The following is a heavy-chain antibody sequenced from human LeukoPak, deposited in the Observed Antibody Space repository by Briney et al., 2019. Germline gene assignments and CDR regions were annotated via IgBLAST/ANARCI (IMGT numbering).Heavy chain of an antibody. CDR1: GGSISSSSYY. J-gene: IGHJ4*02. D-gene: IGHD3-10*01. V-gene: IGHV4-39*06. CDR2: IYYSGST. Sequence: PSETLSLTCTVSGGSISSSSYYWGWIRQPPGKGLEWIGSIYYSGSTYYNPSLKSRVTISVDTSKNQIPLKLSSVTAADTAVYYCARTRYYYNSRSYGAPYYFDYWGQGTLVTVSS. CDR3: ARTRYYYNSRSYGAPYYFDY.